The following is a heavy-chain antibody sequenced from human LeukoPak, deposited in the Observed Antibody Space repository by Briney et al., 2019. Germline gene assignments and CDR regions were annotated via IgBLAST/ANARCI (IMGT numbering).Heavy chain of an antibody. CDR1: GYTFTSYG. CDR3: ARGTVGGYYYGSGRNYYYMDA. V-gene: IGHV1-18*01. Sequence: GASVKVSCKASGYTFTSYGISWVRQAPGQGLEWMGWISAYNGNTNYAQKLQGRVTMTTDTSTSTAYMELRSLRSDDTAVYYCARGTVGGYYYGSGRNYYYMDAWGKGTTVTVSS. J-gene: IGHJ6*03. CDR2: ISAYNGNT. D-gene: IGHD3-10*01.